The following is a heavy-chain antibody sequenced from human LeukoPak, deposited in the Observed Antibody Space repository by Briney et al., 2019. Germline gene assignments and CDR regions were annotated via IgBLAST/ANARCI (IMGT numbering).Heavy chain of an antibody. Sequence: PGGSLRLSCAVSGFIFSDHGMHWVRQAPGKGLEWVAFIRYDASNRYYADSVKGRFTISRDNSQNTLYLQMNSLRAEDTAVYYCATSRELSRDYGVNYMDVWGTGTTVTVSS. D-gene: IGHD4/OR15-4a*01. CDR2: IRYDASNR. V-gene: IGHV3-30*02. CDR1: GFIFSDHG. CDR3: ATSRELSRDYGVNYMDV. J-gene: IGHJ6*03.